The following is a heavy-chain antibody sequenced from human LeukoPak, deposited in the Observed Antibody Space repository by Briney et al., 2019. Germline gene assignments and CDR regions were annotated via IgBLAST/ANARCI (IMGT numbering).Heavy chain of an antibody. Sequence: GGSLRLSCVSSGFTFSNYGMHWVRQAPGKGLEWVALIWHDGSNKYYADSVRGRVTISRDNSKNTLYLQMNGLTAEDTAVYFCAKDGDAYIEYYYYYMDVWGKGTTVTVSS. CDR3: AKDGDAYIEYYYYYMDV. J-gene: IGHJ6*03. CDR2: IWHDGSNK. CDR1: GFTFSNYG. D-gene: IGHD5-24*01. V-gene: IGHV3-33*06.